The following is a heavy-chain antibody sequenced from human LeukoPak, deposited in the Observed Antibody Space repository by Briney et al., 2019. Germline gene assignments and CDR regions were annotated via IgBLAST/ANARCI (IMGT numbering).Heavy chain of an antibody. V-gene: IGHV1-18*01. J-gene: IGHJ5*02. CDR1: GYTFTSYG. CDR3: ARSYVEWFDP. Sequence: ASVKVSCKASGYTFTSYGIIWVRQAPGQGLEWMGWISAYNGNTNYAQKLQGRVTITTDESTSTAYTELSSLRSEDTAVYYCARSYVEWFDPWGQGTLVTVSS. CDR2: ISAYNGNT. D-gene: IGHD1-1*01.